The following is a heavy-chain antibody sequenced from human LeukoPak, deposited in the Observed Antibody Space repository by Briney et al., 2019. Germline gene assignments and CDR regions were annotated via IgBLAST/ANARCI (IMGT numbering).Heavy chain of an antibody. V-gene: IGHV1-3*04. J-gene: IGHJ3*02. CDR1: GYTFTKYA. CDR3: ARDPSYDNTGYYSLDI. Sequence: GASVKVSCKASGYTFTKYAIHWVRQAPGQRLEWMGWINTGNGDRKYSQKFQGRVTFSKDTSASIAFMELSSLRSEDTASFYCARDPSYDNTGYYSLDIWGQGTMVTVSS. D-gene: IGHD3-22*01. CDR2: INTGNGDR.